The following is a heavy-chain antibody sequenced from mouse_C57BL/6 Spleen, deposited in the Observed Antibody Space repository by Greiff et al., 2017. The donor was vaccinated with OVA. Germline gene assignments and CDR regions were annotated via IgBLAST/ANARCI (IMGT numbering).Heavy chain of an antibody. CDR2: IDPSDSYT. V-gene: IGHV1-50*01. CDR3: AERDGYYVFAY. D-gene: IGHD2-3*01. Sequence: QVQLKQPGAELVKPGASVKLSCKASGYTFTSYWMQWVKQRPGQGLEWIGEIDPSDSYTNYNQKFKGKATLTVDTSSSTAYMQLSSLTSEDSAVYYCAERDGYYVFAYWGQGTLVTVSA. J-gene: IGHJ3*01. CDR1: GYTFTSYW.